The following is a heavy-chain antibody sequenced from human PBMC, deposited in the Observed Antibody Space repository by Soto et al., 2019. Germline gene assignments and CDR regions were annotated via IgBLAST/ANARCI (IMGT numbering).Heavy chain of an antibody. V-gene: IGHV3-33*01. CDR3: ASLSTDYYDSSGLLGDY. J-gene: IGHJ4*02. D-gene: IGHD3-22*01. CDR2: IWYDGSNK. CDR1: GFTFSSYG. Sequence: GGSLRLSCAASGFTFSSYGMHWVRQAPGKGLEWVAVIWYDGSNKYYADSVKGRFTISRDNSKNTLYLQMNSLRAEDTAVYYCASLSTDYYDSSGLLGDYWGQGTLVTVPQ.